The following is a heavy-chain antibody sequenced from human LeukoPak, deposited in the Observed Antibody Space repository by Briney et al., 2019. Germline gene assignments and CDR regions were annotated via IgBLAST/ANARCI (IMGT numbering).Heavy chain of an antibody. V-gene: IGHV4-4*02. D-gene: IGHD1-14*01. J-gene: IGHJ4*02. CDR3: AREVVGGFNPGAY. CDR1: PDSTTSNF. Sequence: SETLSLTCTVSPDSTTSNFWSWVRQPPGKGLEWIGEIHRSGSTNYNPSLQSRVTISIDRSKNQIALELSSVTAADTAVYYCAREVVGGFNPGAYWGQGTLVTVSS. CDR2: IHRSGST.